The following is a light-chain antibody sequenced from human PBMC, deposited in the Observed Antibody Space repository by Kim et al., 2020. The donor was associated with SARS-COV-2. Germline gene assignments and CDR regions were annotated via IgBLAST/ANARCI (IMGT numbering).Light chain of an antibody. J-gene: IGKJ3*01. CDR2: GAS. Sequence: EMVLTQSPGTLSLSPGERVTLSCRASQSVSSNYLAWYQQKPGQAPRLLIYGASSRATDIPDRFSGSGSGTDFTLTISRLEAEDFAVYYCHLYGSSPLFGPGTKVDI. CDR1: QSVSSNY. V-gene: IGKV3-20*01. CDR3: HLYGSSPL.